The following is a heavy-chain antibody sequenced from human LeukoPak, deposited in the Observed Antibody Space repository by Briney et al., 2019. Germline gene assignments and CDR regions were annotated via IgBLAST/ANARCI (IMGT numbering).Heavy chain of an antibody. D-gene: IGHD3-10*01. V-gene: IGHV4-61*08. Sequence: SQTLSLTCTVSGGSISSGDYYWSWIRQSPGKGLEWIGYVYYSGSTNYNPSLKSRVTMSVDTSSNQFSLKLSSVTVADTAVYYCARGSYGSGSYNYYGMDVWGKGTTVTVSS. CDR3: ARGSYGSGSYNYYGMDV. J-gene: IGHJ6*04. CDR2: VYYSGST. CDR1: GGSISSGDYY.